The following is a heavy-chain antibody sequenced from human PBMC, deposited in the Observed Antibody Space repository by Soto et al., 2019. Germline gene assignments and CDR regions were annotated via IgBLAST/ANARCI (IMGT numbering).Heavy chain of an antibody. CDR1: GYTFTSYG. D-gene: IGHD3-10*01. CDR2: ISAYNGNT. V-gene: IGHV1-18*01. J-gene: IGHJ4*02. Sequence: QVQLVQSGAEVKKPGASVKVSCKASGYTFTSYGISWVRQDPGQGLEWMGWISAYNGNTNYAQKLQGRLTMTTDTPSSTAYMELRSLRSDATAVYYCPRDASWGSGSHPYGYWGQGPLVTVSS. CDR3: PRDASWGSGSHPYGY.